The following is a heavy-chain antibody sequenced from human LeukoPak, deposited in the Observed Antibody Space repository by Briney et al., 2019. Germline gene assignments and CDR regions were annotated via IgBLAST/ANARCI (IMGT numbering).Heavy chain of an antibody. Sequence: SVRVSFKGSGGTFSIYAIRWVRQAPGQGREWMGGIIPIFGTAKYAQKFQGRVTITTDESTSTAYMELSSLRSEDTAVYYCATRGLITMVRGSYLYGGVYWGQGTLVTVSS. V-gene: IGHV1-69*05. CDR3: ATRGLITMVRGSYLYGGVY. J-gene: IGHJ4*02. CDR1: GGTFSIYA. CDR2: IIPIFGTA. D-gene: IGHD3-10*01.